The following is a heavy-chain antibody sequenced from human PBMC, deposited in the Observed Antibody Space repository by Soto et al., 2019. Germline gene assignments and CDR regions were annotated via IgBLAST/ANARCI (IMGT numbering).Heavy chain of an antibody. CDR2: VSRAGTYT. V-gene: IGHV3-23*01. J-gene: IGHJ5*02. CDR3: VKYTVTEDLGES. CDR1: GFAFSSYA. D-gene: IGHD3-16*01. Sequence: VQLLASGGDVVRPGGSLRLSCAASGFAFSSYAMGWVRQAPRTGLEWVAGVSRAGTYTFYADSVRGRFSISRDNSRDTVDLYMNALRGDDTAVYFCVKYTVTEDLGESWGQGTLVSVSS.